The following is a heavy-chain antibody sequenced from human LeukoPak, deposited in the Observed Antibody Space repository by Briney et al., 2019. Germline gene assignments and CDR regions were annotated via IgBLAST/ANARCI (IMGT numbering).Heavy chain of an antibody. J-gene: IGHJ4*02. V-gene: IGHV3-48*01. CDR3: AKLGTYNGYVDY. CDR2: ITSSSSTS. D-gene: IGHD3-10*01. CDR1: GFTFSDYS. Sequence: GGSLRLSCAASGFTFSDYSMNWVRQAPGKGLEWVSYITSSSSTSYYADSVKGRFTISRDNSKNTLYLQMNSLRAEDTAVYYCAKLGTYNGYVDYWGQGTLVTVSS.